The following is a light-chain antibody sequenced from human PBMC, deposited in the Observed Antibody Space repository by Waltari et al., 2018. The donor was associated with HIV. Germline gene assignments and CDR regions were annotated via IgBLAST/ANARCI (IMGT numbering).Light chain of an antibody. Sequence: QSALTQPPSASGSPGQSVTISCTGTSSDVGGYNYVSWYQQHPGKAPNLMIYEVSKRPSGVPDRFSGSKSGNTASLTVSGLQAEDEADYYCSSYAGSLYVFGTGTKVTVL. CDR1: SSDVGGYNY. CDR3: SSYAGSLYV. CDR2: EVS. V-gene: IGLV2-8*01. J-gene: IGLJ1*01.